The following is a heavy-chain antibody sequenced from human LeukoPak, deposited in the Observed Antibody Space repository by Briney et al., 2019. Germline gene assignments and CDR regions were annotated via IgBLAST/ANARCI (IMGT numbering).Heavy chain of an antibody. J-gene: IGHJ4*02. Sequence: GGSLRLSCAASGFTFSSYGMHWVRQAPGKGLEWVAVISYDGSNKYYADSVKGRFTISRYNSKNTLYLQMNSLRAEDTAVYYCAKDPSIVVVVAAPDYWGQGTLVTVSS. CDR3: AKDPSIVVVVAAPDY. CDR1: GFTFSSYG. D-gene: IGHD2-15*01. V-gene: IGHV3-30*18. CDR2: ISYDGSNK.